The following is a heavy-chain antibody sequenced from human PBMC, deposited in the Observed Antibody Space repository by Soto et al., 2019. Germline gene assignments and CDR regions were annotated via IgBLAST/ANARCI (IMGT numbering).Heavy chain of an antibody. D-gene: IGHD4-17*01. CDR2: IYYSGST. V-gene: IGHV4-59*01. Sequence: QVQLQESGPGLVKPLETLSLTCTVSGGSISSYYWSWIRQPPGKGLEWIGYIYYSGSTNYNPSLKSRVTISVDTSKNQFSLKLSSVTAADTAVYYCARDHDDYGDYLGWFDPWGQGTLVTVSS. J-gene: IGHJ5*02. CDR1: GGSISSYY. CDR3: ARDHDDYGDYLGWFDP.